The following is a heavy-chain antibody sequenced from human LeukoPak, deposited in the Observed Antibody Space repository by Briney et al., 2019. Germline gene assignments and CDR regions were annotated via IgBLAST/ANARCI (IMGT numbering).Heavy chain of an antibody. D-gene: IGHD3-16*01. J-gene: IGHJ4*02. V-gene: IGHV3-30*04. CDR1: GFTFSNYA. CDR2: TSYDGSDE. CDR3: ARGGLPDY. Sequence: PGGSLRLSCAASGFTFSNYAMLWARQAPGKGLEWVAVTSYDGSDEYYADSVKGRFTISRVNSKNTLYLQMSSLRAEDSALYYCARGGLPDYWGQGTLVTVSS.